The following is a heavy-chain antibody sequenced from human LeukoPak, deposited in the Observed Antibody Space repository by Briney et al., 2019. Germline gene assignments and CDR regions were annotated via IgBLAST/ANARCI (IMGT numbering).Heavy chain of an antibody. CDR1: GYTLTELS. J-gene: IGHJ3*02. Sequence: ASVKVSCKVSGYTLTELSVHWVRQAPGKGLEWMGGFDPEDGETIYAQKFQGRVTMTEDTSTDTAYMELSSLRSEDTAVYYCATSPGSDDAFDIWGQGTMVTVSS. V-gene: IGHV1-24*01. CDR2: FDPEDGET. CDR3: ATSPGSDDAFDI.